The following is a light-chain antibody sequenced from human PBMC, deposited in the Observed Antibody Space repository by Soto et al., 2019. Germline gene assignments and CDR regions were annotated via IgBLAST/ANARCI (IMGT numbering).Light chain of an antibody. CDR2: GNS. CDR3: QSYDSSLSGSV. CDR1: SSNIGAGYD. Sequence: QSVLTQPPSVSGAPGQRVTISCTGSSSNIGAGYDVNWYQQLPGRAPKLLIYGNSNRPSGVPDRFSGSKSGTSASLAITGLQAEDEADYYCQSYDSSLSGSVFGGGTKLTVL. J-gene: IGLJ3*02. V-gene: IGLV1-40*01.